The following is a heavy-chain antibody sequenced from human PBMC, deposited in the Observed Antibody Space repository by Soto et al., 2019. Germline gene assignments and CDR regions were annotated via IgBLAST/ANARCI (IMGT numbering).Heavy chain of an antibody. Sequence: EVQLVESGGGLVQPGGSLRLSCAASEFTFSGRSVHWVRQAPGKGLVWVSGIDKVGTDSTYADSVKGRFTSSRDNAKNTVYIKMKSLGVEDTAVYYCARGWFGPDVWGKGTTVTVSS. CDR2: IDKVGTDS. J-gene: IGHJ6*03. D-gene: IGHD3-10*01. V-gene: IGHV3-74*01. CDR1: EFTFSGRS. CDR3: ARGWFGPDV.